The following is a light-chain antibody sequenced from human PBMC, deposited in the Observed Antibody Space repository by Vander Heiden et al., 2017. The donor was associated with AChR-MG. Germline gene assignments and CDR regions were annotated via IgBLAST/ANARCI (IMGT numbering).Light chain of an antibody. CDR2: SDS. J-gene: IGLJ3*02. Sequence: QSVLTQSPSTSATPGQRVTISCSGSSTNIGANSVYWYQHLPGTAPKLLISSDSQRPSGVPDRFSGSKSGTSASLTIGGLRPEDEAEYYCAAWDDTLRGNWVFGEGTRLTVL. V-gene: IGLV1-47*02. CDR3: AAWDDTLRGNWV. CDR1: STNIGANS.